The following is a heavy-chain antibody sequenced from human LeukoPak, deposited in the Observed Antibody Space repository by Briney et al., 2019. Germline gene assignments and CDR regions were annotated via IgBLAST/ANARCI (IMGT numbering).Heavy chain of an antibody. V-gene: IGHV3-23*01. J-gene: IGHJ4*02. CDR1: GFTFSSYA. CDR3: ATGGYSYGYWEVVPVRSPVGHFDY. D-gene: IGHD5-18*01. Sequence: QPGGSLRLSRAASGFTFSSYAMSWVRQAPGKGLEWVSAISGSGGSTYYADSVKGRFTISRDNSKNTLYLQMNSLRAEDTAVYYCATGGYSYGYWEVVPVRSPVGHFDYWGQGTLVTVSS. CDR2: ISGSGGST.